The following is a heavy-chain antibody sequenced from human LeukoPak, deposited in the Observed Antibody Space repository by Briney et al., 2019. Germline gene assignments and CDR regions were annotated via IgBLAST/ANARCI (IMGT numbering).Heavy chain of an antibody. Sequence: PGGSLRLSCAASGFTFSSYGMHWVRQAPGMGLEGVAVISYDGSNKYYADSVKGRFTISRDNSKNTLYLQMNSLRAEDTAVYYCAKDLSGYPFYGMDVWGQGTTVTVSS. D-gene: IGHD3-3*01. V-gene: IGHV3-30*18. CDR1: GFTFSSYG. CDR2: ISYDGSNK. J-gene: IGHJ6*02. CDR3: AKDLSGYPFYGMDV.